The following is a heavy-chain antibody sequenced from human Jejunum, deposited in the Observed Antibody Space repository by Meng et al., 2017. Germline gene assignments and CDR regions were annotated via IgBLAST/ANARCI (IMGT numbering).Heavy chain of an antibody. D-gene: IGHD6-13*01. CDR1: GFSLSTSGVG. V-gene: IGHV2-5*02. J-gene: IGHJ5*02. CDR3: AHRLAYSSNYNVGWFDP. CDR2: IYWDDDK. Sequence: QITLKEAGPTLVKPPPTLTLTCTFSGFSLSTSGVGVGWIRQPPGKALECLALIYWDDDKRYNPSLKNRLTVTKDTSKNQVVLTMTNMDLVDTATYYCAHRLAYSSNYNVGWFDPWGQGTLVTVSS.